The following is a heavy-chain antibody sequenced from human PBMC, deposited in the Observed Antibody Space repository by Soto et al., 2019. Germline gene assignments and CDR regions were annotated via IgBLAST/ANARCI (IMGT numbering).Heavy chain of an antibody. CDR3: ARGQWLVKDYFYY. D-gene: IGHD6-19*01. V-gene: IGHV1-3*01. CDR2: INAGNGNT. J-gene: IGHJ4*02. Sequence: QVQLVQSGAEVKKPGASVKVSCKASGYTFTSYAMHWVRQAPGQRLEWMGWINAGNGNTKYSQKFQGRVTITRDTSASTAYMELSSLRSEDTAVYYCARGQWLVKDYFYYWGQGTLVTVSS. CDR1: GYTFTSYA.